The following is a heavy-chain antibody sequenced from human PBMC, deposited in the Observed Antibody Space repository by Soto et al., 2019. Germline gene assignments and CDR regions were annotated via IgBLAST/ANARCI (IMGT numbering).Heavy chain of an antibody. J-gene: IGHJ4*02. CDR3: ARASSSSSAADY. V-gene: IGHV4-31*03. D-gene: IGHD6-6*01. CDR1: GGSISSSSYY. Sequence: TLSLTCTVSGGSISSSSYYWSWIRHLPGKGLEWIGYIYDTESAYYNPSLKSRVSISMDTSENHFAMRLTSVTAADSAVYYCARASSSSSAADYWGQGLQVTVSS. CDR2: IYDTESA.